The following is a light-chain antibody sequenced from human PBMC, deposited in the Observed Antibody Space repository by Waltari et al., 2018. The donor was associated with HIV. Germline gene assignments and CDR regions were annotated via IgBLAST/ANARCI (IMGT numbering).Light chain of an antibody. CDR3: QQRSNWH. Sequence: EIVLTQSPATLSLSPGERATLSCRASQSISSYLAWYQQKPGQAPRLLIYDASNRASGIPARCSGRGSGTDFTLTISSLEPEDFALYYCQQRSNWHFGPGTKVDIK. J-gene: IGKJ3*01. CDR2: DAS. V-gene: IGKV3D-11*02. CDR1: QSISSY.